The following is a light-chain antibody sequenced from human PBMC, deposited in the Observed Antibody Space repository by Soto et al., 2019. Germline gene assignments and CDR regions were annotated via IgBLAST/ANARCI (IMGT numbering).Light chain of an antibody. Sequence: QSALTQPDSVSGSPGQSIAISCTGTSSDVGGYNYVSWYQQHPGIAPKLIIYDVSNRPSGVSNRFSGSKSGNAASLTISGLQAEDEADYYCSSYTSNSPYVVGTGTKLTVL. CDR3: SSYTSNSPYV. CDR1: SSDVGGYNY. CDR2: DVS. V-gene: IGLV2-14*01. J-gene: IGLJ1*01.